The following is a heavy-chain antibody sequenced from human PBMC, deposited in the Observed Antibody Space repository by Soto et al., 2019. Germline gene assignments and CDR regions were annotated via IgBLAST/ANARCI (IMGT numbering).Heavy chain of an antibody. D-gene: IGHD2-21*02. V-gene: IGHV3-23*01. J-gene: IGHJ4*02. CDR3: AKYRLVMTSSSFDS. CDR1: GFTLSSFA. CDR2: ISASGSRS. Sequence: PGGSLRLSCAASGFTLSSFAMGWVRQASGKGLEWVSDISASGSRSTYADFVRGRFTVSRDNSNNTLFLQMNSLTVEDTAVYYCAKYRLVMTSSSFDSWGQGALVTVSS.